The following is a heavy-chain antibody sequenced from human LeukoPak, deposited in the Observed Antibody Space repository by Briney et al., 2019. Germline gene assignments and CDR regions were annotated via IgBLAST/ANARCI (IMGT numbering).Heavy chain of an antibody. D-gene: IGHD1-14*01. Sequence: GGSLRLSCGASGFTFSSYSMNWARQAPGKGLEWVSCISSSSSYIYYAESVKGRFTISRDNAKNLVYLQMDGLTTEDTAVYYCTRLAAAGSGRWAPDYWGQGTLVTVSS. V-gene: IGHV3-21*06. CDR1: GFTFSSYS. CDR3: TRLAAAGSGRWAPDY. CDR2: ISSSSSYI. J-gene: IGHJ4*02.